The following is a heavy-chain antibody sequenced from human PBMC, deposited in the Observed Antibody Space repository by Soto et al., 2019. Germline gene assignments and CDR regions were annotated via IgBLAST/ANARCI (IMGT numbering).Heavy chain of an antibody. J-gene: IGHJ5*02. CDR2: IYYSGST. V-gene: IGHV4-39*01. CDR1: GGSISSSSYY. CDR3: ARLEVDTAMATGWFDP. Sequence: QLQLQESGPGLVKPSETLSLTCTVSGGSISSSSYYWGWIRQPPGKGLEWIGSIYYSGSTYYNPSLKSRVTISVDTSKNQFSLKLSSVTAADTAVYYCARLEVDTAMATGWFDPWGQGTLVTVSS. D-gene: IGHD5-18*01.